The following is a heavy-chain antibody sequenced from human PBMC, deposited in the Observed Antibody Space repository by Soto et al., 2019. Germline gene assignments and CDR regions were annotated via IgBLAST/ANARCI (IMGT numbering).Heavy chain of an antibody. V-gene: IGHV3-23*01. D-gene: IGHD6-19*01. CDR3: AKTGYSSGWYGGELDY. CDR1: GFTFSSYA. CDR2: ISGSGGST. J-gene: IGHJ4*02. Sequence: GGSLRLSCAASGFTFSSYAMSWVRQAPGKGLEWVSAISGSGGSTYYADSVKGRFTISRDNSKNTLYLQMNSLRAEDTAVYYCAKTGYSSGWYGGELDYWGQGTLVTVSS.